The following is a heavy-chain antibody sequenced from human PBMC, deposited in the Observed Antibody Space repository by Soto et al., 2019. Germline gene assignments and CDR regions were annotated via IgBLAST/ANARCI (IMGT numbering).Heavy chain of an antibody. Sequence: PSQTLSLTCAISGDSVSSNSAAWNWIRQSPSRGLEWLGRTYYRSKWYNDYAVSVKSRITINPDTSKNQFSLQLNSVTTEDTAVYYSLRIFRCVPSYNGMDFMGRRTTVTVSS. J-gene: IGHJ6*02. D-gene: IGHD3-3*01. CDR2: TYYRSKWYN. CDR1: GDSVSSNSAA. CDR3: LRIFRCVPSYNGMDF. V-gene: IGHV6-1*01.